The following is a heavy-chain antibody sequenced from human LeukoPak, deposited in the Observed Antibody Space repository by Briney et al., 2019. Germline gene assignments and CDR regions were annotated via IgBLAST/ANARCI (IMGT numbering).Heavy chain of an antibody. CDR1: GGSISSSSYY. J-gene: IGHJ4*02. CDR3: ARHPRLVYDSSGFDY. V-gene: IGHV4-39*01. D-gene: IGHD3-22*01. CDR2: IYYSGST. Sequence: PSETLSLTCTASGGSISSSSYYWGWIRQPPGKGLEWIGSIYYSGSTYYNPSLKSRVTISVDTSKNQFSLKLSSVTAADTAVYYCARHPRLVYDSSGFDYWGQGTLVTVSS.